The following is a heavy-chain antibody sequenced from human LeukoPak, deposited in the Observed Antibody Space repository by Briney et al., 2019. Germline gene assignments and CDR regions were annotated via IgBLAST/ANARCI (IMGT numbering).Heavy chain of an antibody. V-gene: IGHV3-9*01. CDR2: ISWNSGSI. Sequence: GGSLRLSCAASGFTFDDYAMHWVRQAPGKGLEWVSGISWNSGSIGYADSVKGRFTISRDNAKNSLYLQMNSLRAEDTALYYCAKVLMETNDDALDIWGQGTMVTVSS. CDR3: AKVLMETNDDALDI. D-gene: IGHD1-1*01. CDR1: GFTFDDYA. J-gene: IGHJ3*02.